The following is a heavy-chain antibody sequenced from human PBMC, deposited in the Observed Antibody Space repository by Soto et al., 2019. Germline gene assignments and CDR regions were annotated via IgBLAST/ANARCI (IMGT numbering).Heavy chain of an antibody. CDR3: SRGVLA. Sequence: SETLYLTCTVSGGSISSGYHWAWIRQPPGMRLEWVASIFHTGTTYYNPSLTSRVTISVDTSKNHISLELSSVTAADTAVYYCSRGVLAWGPGTLVTVSS. CDR2: IFHTGTT. CDR1: GGSISSGYH. D-gene: IGHD2-8*01. V-gene: IGHV4-38-2*02. J-gene: IGHJ5*02.